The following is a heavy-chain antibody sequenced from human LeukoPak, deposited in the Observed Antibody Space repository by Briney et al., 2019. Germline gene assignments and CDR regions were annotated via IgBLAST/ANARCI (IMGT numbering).Heavy chain of an antibody. CDR3: AREHANYYGSGGAFDI. V-gene: IGHV3-7*01. J-gene: IGHJ3*02. CDR2: IKQDGSEK. CDR1: GFTFSSYW. D-gene: IGHD3-10*01. Sequence: GGSLRLSCAASGFTFSSYWMSWVRQAPGKGLEWVANIKQDGSEKYYVDSVKGRFTISRDNAKNSLYLQMNSLRAEDTAVYYCAREHANYYGSGGAFDIWGQGTMVTVSS.